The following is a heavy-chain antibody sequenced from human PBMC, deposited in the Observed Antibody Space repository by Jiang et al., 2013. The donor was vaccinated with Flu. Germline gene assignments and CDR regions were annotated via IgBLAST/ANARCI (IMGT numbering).Heavy chain of an antibody. CDR2: IYSDGST. D-gene: IGHD4-23*01. J-gene: IGHJ2*01. V-gene: IGHV3-53*01. CDR3: ARDRAMVTPRWYFGL. Sequence: VQLLESGGGLIQPGGSLRLSCAASGFMVSNNYMSWVRQAPGEGLEWVSVIYSDGSTYYADSVKGRFTISRDNSKNTLYLQMNSLRVEDTAVYYCARDRAMVTPRWYFGLVGPWHPWSLSPQ. CDR1: GFMVSNNY.